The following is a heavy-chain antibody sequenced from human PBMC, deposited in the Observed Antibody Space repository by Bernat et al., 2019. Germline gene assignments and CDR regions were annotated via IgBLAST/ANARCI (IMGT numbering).Heavy chain of an antibody. V-gene: IGHV3-73*02. D-gene: IGHD2-21*02. J-gene: IGHJ3*02. CDR1: GFTFSGSA. CDR3: TGSVVVTAERYSGAFDI. Sequence: EVQLVESGGGLVQPGGSLKLSCAASGFTFSGSAMHWVRQASGKGLEWVGRIRSKANSCATAYAASVKGRFTISRDDSKTTAYLQMNSLKTEDTAVYYCTGSVVVTAERYSGAFDIWGQGTMVTVSS. CDR2: IRSKANSCAT.